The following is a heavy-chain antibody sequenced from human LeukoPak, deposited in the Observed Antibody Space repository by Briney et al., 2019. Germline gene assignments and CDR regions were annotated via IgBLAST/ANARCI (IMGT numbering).Heavy chain of an antibody. J-gene: IGHJ5*02. D-gene: IGHD3-3*01. Sequence: ASVKVSCKASVYTFTGYYMHSVRHAPGQGLEWMGWINPNSGGTNYAQKFQGRVTMTRDTYISTAYIELSRLRSDDTAVYYCARDPYDFWSGYPHNWFDPWGQGTLVTVSS. CDR3: ARDPYDFWSGYPHNWFDP. V-gene: IGHV1-2*02. CDR1: VYTFTGYY. CDR2: INPNSGGT.